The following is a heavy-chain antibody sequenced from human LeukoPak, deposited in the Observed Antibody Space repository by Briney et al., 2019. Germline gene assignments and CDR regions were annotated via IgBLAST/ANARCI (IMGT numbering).Heavy chain of an antibody. CDR2: ISGGGGIT. V-gene: IGHV3-23*01. D-gene: IGHD6-19*01. CDR3: AKTMTAGYSSGPSDY. CDR1: GFTFSSYA. J-gene: IGHJ4*02. Sequence: PGGSLRLSCAASGFTFSSYAMSWVRQAPGKGLEWVSVISGGGGITYYVDSVMGRFTISRDNAKNTLYLLMNSLKAEDTAVFYCAKTMTAGYSSGPSDYWGQGTLVTVSS.